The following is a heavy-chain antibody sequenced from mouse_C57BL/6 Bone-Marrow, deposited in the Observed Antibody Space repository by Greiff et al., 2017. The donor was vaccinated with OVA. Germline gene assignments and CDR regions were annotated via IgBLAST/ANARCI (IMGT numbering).Heavy chain of an antibody. CDR2: INPNNGGT. Sequence: EVQLQQSGPELVKPGASVKISCKASGYTFTDYYMNWVKQSHGKSLEWIGDINPNNGGTSYNQKFKGKATLTVDKSSSTAYMELRSLTSEDSAVYYCAKEDCYYAMEYWGQGTSVTVSS. J-gene: IGHJ4*01. V-gene: IGHV1-26*01. CDR1: GYTFTDYY. CDR3: AKEDCYYAMEY.